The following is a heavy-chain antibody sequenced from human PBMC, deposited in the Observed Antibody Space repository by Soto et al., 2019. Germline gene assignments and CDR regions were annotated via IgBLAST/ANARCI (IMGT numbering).Heavy chain of an antibody. J-gene: IGHJ6*02. D-gene: IGHD4-17*01. Sequence: PGGSLRLSCAASGFTFSGSAMHWVRQASGKGLEWVGRIRSKANSYATAYAASVKGRFTISRDDSKNTAYLQMNSLKTEDTAVYYCTRIEVGYGDYTSYYYYYGMDVWGQGTTVTVSS. CDR1: GFTFSGSA. CDR2: IRSKANSYAT. CDR3: TRIEVGYGDYTSYYYYYGMDV. V-gene: IGHV3-73*01.